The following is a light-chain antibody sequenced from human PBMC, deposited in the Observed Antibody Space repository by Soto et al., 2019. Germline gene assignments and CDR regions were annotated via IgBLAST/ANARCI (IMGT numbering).Light chain of an antibody. J-gene: IGKJ1*01. CDR3: QQSYSTPRT. V-gene: IGKV1-39*01. CDR2: ASS. CDR1: QSIGTS. Sequence: DIQMTQSPSSLSASVGDRVTITCRASQSIGTSLNWYLQTPGKAPKLLIYASSKLQTGVPTRFSGSGSDTDFTLTITRLQPEDIASFYCQQSYSTPRTFGQGTRVDIK.